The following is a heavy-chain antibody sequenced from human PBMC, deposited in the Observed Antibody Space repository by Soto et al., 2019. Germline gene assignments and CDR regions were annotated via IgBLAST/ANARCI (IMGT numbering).Heavy chain of an antibody. CDR1: GGSISSSSYC. V-gene: IGHV4-39*01. CDR2: IYYSGST. D-gene: IGHD1-7*01. CDR3: ARHPELRNYYYYMDV. Sequence: SETLSLTCTVSGGSISSSSYCWGWIRQPPGKGLEWIGSIYYSGSTYYNPSLKSRVTISVDTSKNQFSLKLSSVTAADTAVYYCARHPELRNYYYYMDVWGKGTTVTVSS. J-gene: IGHJ6*03.